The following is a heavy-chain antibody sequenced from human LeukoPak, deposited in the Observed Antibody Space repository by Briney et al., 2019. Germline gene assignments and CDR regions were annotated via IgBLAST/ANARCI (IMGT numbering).Heavy chain of an antibody. CDR3: VRDSQDYSNYYYCYYGMDV. CDR1: GLTFSSHW. Sequence: GGSLKLSCAASGLTFSSHWMHWVRRAPGKGLVWVSRITNDGSSTTYADSVKGRFTISRDNSKNSLFLQMNTLRDEDTAVYYCVRDSQDYSNYYYCYYGMDVWGQGTTVTVSS. J-gene: IGHJ6*02. CDR2: ITNDGSST. V-gene: IGHV3-74*01. D-gene: IGHD4-11*01.